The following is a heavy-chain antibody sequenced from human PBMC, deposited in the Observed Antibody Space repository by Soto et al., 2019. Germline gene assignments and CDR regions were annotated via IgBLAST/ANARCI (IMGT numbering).Heavy chain of an antibody. Sequence: GGSLRLSCAASGFTVSSNYMSWVRQAPGKGLEWVSVIYSGGSTYYADSVKGRFTIYRDNSKNTLYLQMNSLRAEDTAVYYCARDGVVVAATHNYYYYYGMDVWGQGTTVTVSS. D-gene: IGHD2-15*01. CDR1: GFTVSSNY. CDR2: IYSGGST. J-gene: IGHJ6*02. V-gene: IGHV3-66*01. CDR3: ARDGVVVAATHNYYYYYGMDV.